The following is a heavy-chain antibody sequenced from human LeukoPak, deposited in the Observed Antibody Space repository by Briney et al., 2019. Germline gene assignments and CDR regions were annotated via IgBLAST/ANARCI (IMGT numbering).Heavy chain of an antibody. V-gene: IGHV1-46*01. CDR3: ASRHFYYYDSSGYHRDWYFDL. CDR2: ISPSGGST. J-gene: IGHJ2*01. CDR1: GYTFTSNY. Sequence: ASVKVSCKAFGYTFTSNYMHWVRQAPGQGPEWMGVISPSGGSTTYAQKFQGRVTLTRDMSTSTAYMELSSLRSEDTAVYYCASRHFYYYDSSGYHRDWYFDLWGRGTLVTVSS. D-gene: IGHD3-22*01.